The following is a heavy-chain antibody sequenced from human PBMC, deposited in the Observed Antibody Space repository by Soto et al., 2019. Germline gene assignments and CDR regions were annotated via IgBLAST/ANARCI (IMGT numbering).Heavy chain of an antibody. CDR3: ARKDKSGYFNWFDP. V-gene: IGHV5-51*01. CDR2: IFPSDSDT. J-gene: IGHJ5*02. CDR1: GYSFTSYW. Sequence: GESLKISCRTSGYSFTSYWIAWVRQMPGKGLEWMGIIFPSDSDTRYSPSFQGQVTISADRSTSTVFLQWASLKASDTAVYFCARKDKSGYFNWFDPWGQGTLSPSPQ. D-gene: IGHD3-22*01.